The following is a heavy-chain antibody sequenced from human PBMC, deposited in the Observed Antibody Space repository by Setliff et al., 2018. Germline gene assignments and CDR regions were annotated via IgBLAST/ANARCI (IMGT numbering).Heavy chain of an antibody. V-gene: IGHV4-38-2*01. CDR3: ARALGYCSRTSCYADAFDI. CDR1: GYSISSDYY. J-gene: IGHJ3*02. D-gene: IGHD2-2*01. Sequence: SETLSLTCAVSGYSISSDYYWGWIRQPPGKGLEWIGSMYHSGSTYYNPSLKSRVAISVDTSKNQFSLKLNYVTAADTAVYYCARALGYCSRTSCYADAFDIWGQGTMVTVSS. CDR2: MYHSGST.